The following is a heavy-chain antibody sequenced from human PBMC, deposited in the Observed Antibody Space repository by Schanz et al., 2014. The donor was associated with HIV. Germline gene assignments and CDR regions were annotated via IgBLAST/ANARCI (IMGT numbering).Heavy chain of an antibody. CDR1: GFNFNSYG. CDR2: ISYDGRNK. D-gene: IGHD3-22*01. CDR3: AKDRNQYDSRYIGKGNYYYYYGMDV. V-gene: IGHV3-30*18. Sequence: QEQLVESGGGVVQPGRSLRLSCVASGFNFNSYGMHWVRQAPGKGLEWVAVISYDGRNKYFGHSVKGRFTISRDNSKNTVYLQAKSLRPEDTAVYYCAKDRNQYDSRYIGKGNYYYYYGMDVWGQGTTVTVSS. J-gene: IGHJ6*02.